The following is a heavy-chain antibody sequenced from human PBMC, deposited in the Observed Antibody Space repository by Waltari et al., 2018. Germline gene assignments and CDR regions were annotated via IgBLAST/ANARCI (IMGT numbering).Heavy chain of an antibody. V-gene: IGHV3-21*01. CDR3: AREANTLVWGVLKPFGY. J-gene: IGHJ4*02. Sequence: RQAPGEGVGWVPTIEKSSGYPNYPDAGKGPFTIPSDHGKNSLYLQNNSLRVEDTALHYCAREANTLVWGVLKPFGYWGQGTLVTVTS. D-gene: IGHD3-10*01. CDR2: IEKSSGYP.